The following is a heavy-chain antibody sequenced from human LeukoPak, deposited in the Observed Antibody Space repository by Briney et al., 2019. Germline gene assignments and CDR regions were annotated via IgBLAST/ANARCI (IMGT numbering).Heavy chain of an antibody. CDR1: GGSISSGGYY. V-gene: IGHV4-31*03. CDR3: ARARFRELSKPYFDY. J-gene: IGHJ4*02. CDR2: IYYSGST. Sequence: PSETLSLTCTVSGGSISSGGYYWSWIRQHPGKGLEWIGHIYYSGSTYYNPSLESRVTISVDTSKNQFSLKLSSVTAADTAVYYCARARFRELSKPYFDYRGQGTLVTVSS. D-gene: IGHD3-10*01.